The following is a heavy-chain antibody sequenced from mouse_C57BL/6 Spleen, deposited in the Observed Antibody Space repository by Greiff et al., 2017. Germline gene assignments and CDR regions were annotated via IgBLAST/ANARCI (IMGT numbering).Heavy chain of an antibody. CDR2: IRLKSDNYAT. V-gene: IGHV6-3*01. CDR3: TSTPITTVVATDYFDY. Sequence: DVHLVESGGGLVQPGGSMKLSCVASGFTFSNYWMNWVRQSPETGLEWVAQIRLKSDNYATHYAESVKGRFTISRDDSKSSVYLQMNNLRAEDTGIYYCTSTPITTVVATDYFDYWGQGTTLTVSS. D-gene: IGHD1-1*01. J-gene: IGHJ2*01. CDR1: GFTFSNYW.